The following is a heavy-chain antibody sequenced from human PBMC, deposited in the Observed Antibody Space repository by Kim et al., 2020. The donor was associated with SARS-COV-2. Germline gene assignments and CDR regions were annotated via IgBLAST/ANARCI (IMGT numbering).Heavy chain of an antibody. J-gene: IGHJ5*02. D-gene: IGHD2-21*02. V-gene: IGHV1-69*13. CDR3: ARGPVDCGGDCYLSWFDP. CDR1: GGTFSSYA. CDR2: IIPIFGTA. Sequence: SVKVSCKASGGTFSSYAISWVRQAPGQGLEWMGGIIPIFGTANYAQKFQGRVTITADESTSTAYMELSSLRSEDTAVYYCARGPVDCGGDCYLSWFDPWGQGTLVTVSS.